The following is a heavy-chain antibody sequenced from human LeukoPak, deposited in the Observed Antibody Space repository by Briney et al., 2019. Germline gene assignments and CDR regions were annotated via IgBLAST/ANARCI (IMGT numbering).Heavy chain of an antibody. D-gene: IGHD4-11*01. CDR3: ARGIRTTVTTTFDY. J-gene: IGHJ4*02. V-gene: IGHV4-34*01. CDR1: GGSFSGYY. CDR2: INNSGST. Sequence: SETLSLTCAVYGGSFSGYYWSWIRQPPGKGLEWIGEINNSGSTNYNPSLKSRVTISVDTSKNQFSLKLSSVTAADTAVYYCARGIRTTVTTTFDYWGQGTLVTVSS.